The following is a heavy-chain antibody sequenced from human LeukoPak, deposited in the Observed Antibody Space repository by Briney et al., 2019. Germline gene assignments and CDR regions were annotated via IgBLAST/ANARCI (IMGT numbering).Heavy chain of an antibody. D-gene: IGHD1-26*01. J-gene: IGHJ4*02. CDR3: AKEGGSYPWAFDY. CDR2: ISGSGGST. CDR1: GFTLSSYA. V-gene: IGHV3-23*01. Sequence: GGSLRLSCAASGFTLSSYAMSWVRQAPGKGLEWVSAISGSGGSTYYADSVKGRFTISRDNSKNTLYLQMNSLRAEDTAVYHCAKEGGSYPWAFDYWGQGTLVTVSS.